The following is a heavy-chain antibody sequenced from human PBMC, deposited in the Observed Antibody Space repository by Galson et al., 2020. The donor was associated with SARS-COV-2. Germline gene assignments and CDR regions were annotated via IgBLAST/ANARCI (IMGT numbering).Heavy chain of an antibody. Sequence: KIGESLKIFCKGSGYSFTSYWIGWVRQMPGKGLEWMGIIYLGDSVSRYSPSFQGQFTISVDKSISTAYLQWSSLKASDSAMYYCAGQSGYMGLAAAGIGFDHWGLGTRVTVSS. CDR2: IYLGDSVS. CDR3: AGQSGYMGLAAAGIGFDH. J-gene: IGHJ4*02. V-gene: IGHV5-51*01. CDR1: GYSFTSYW. D-gene: IGHD6-13*01.